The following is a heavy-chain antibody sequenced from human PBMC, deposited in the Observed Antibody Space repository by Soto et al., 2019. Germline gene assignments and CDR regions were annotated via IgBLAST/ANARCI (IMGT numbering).Heavy chain of an antibody. CDR1: GGSISNYY. D-gene: IGHD3-22*01. Sequence: SETLSLTCTVSGGSISNYYWSWIRQPPGKGLEWIGYIYYSGGTNYNPSLKSRVTISVDTSKNQFSLKLSSVTAADTAVYYCARQASGYYYGWFDPWGQGTXVTVSS. V-gene: IGHV4-59*08. CDR2: IYYSGGT. J-gene: IGHJ5*02. CDR3: ARQASGYYYGWFDP.